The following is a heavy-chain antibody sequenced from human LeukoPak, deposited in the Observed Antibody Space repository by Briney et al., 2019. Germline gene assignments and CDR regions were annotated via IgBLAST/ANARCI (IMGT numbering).Heavy chain of an antibody. CDR1: GFTFSSYW. V-gene: IGHV3-74*01. D-gene: IGHD1-14*01. CDR2: INPGGSSI. J-gene: IGHJ4*02. Sequence: GGSLRLSCAASGFTFSSYWMHWVRQVPGKGLVWVARINPGGSSITYADPVKGRFTISRDNAKNTLHLQMDSLRAEDTGVYYCARSNQADDYWGQGTLVTVSS. CDR3: ARSNQADDY.